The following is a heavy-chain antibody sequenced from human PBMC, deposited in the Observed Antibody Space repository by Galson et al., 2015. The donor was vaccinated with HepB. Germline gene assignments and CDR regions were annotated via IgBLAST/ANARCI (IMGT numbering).Heavy chain of an antibody. CDR2: IIPISGTA. D-gene: IGHD2-2*01. Sequence: SVKVSCKASGGTFSSYVISWVRQAPGQGLEWMGGIIPISGTANHAQKFQGRVTITADESTSTAYMELSSLRSEDTAVYYCARDRREIVVVPAAVNKNFTGTMFGIAHYYYWCMDVWGQGTTVTVSS. CDR3: ARDRREIVVVPAAVNKNFTGTMFGIAHYYYWCMDV. V-gene: IGHV1-69*13. CDR1: GGTFSSYV. J-gene: IGHJ6*02.